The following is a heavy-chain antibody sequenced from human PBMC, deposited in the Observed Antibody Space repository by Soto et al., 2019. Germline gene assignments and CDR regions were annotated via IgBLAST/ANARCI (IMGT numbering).Heavy chain of an antibody. CDR3: ARARDAFDI. J-gene: IGHJ3*02. CDR2: ISYDGSNK. CDR1: GFTFSSYA. Sequence: QVQLVESGGGVVQPGRSLRLSCAASGFTFSSYAMHWVRQAPGKGLEWGAVISYDGSNKYYADSVKGRFTISRDNSKNTLYLQMNSLRAEDTAVYYCARARDAFDIWGQGTMVTVSS. V-gene: IGHV3-30-3*01.